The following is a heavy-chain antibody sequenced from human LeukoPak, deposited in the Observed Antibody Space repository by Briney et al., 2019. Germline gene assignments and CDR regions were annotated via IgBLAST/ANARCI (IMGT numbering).Heavy chain of an antibody. V-gene: IGHV4-59*01. CDR1: GGSISSYY. Sequence: SETLSLTCTVSGGSISSYYWSWIRQPPGKGLEWIGYIYYSGSTNYNPSLKSRVTISVDTSKNQFSLKLSSVTAADTAVYYCARVSSRGYSYGYGYWGQGTLVTVSS. D-gene: IGHD5-18*01. J-gene: IGHJ4*02. CDR2: IYYSGST. CDR3: ARVSSRGYSYGYGY.